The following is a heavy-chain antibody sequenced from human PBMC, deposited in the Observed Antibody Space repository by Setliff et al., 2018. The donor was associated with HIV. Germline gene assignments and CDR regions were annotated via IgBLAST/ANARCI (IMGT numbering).Heavy chain of an antibody. CDR3: ARGVNFDY. CDR2: IYIYNSGST. Sequence: SETLSLTCSVSGGSFSGYHWSWIRQPPGKGLEWIGYIYIYNSGSTNYNPSLTSRVTISVDTPRNQFSLKLTSVTAADTAIYYCARGVNFDYWGQGTQVTVSS. J-gene: IGHJ4*02. D-gene: IGHD3-3*01. V-gene: IGHV4-59*01. CDR1: GGSFSGYH.